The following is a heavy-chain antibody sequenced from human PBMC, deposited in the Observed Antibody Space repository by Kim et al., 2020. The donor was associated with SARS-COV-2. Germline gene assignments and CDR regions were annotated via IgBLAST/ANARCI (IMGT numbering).Heavy chain of an antibody. D-gene: IGHD3-10*01. CDR3: AREDGSGRNNYYYYGMDV. V-gene: IGHV3-7*04. Sequence: KSRITISRDNAKNSLYLQMNRLRAEDTAVYYCAREDGSGRNNYYYYGMDVWGQGTTVTVSS. J-gene: IGHJ6*02.